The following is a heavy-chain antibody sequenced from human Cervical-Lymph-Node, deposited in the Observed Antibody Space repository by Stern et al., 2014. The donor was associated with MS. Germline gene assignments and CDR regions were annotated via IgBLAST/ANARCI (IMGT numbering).Heavy chain of an antibody. V-gene: IGHV3-30*01. CDR1: GFAFSTYA. Sequence: VQLVESGGGVVQPGRSLRLSCAASGFAFSTYAMHWVRQAPGKGLDWVAVISYDGSNKYYPDSVKGRFTISRDNSKSPLYLQLNSLSAEDTAVYYCVTGRGYMSGQPDFDYWGQGALVTVTS. D-gene: IGHD5-18*01. J-gene: IGHJ4*02. CDR3: VTGRGYMSGQPDFDY. CDR2: ISYDGSNK.